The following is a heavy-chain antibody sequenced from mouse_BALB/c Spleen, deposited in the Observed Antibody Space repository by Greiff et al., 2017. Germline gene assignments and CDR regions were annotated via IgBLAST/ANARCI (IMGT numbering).Heavy chain of an antibody. CDR3: ARGKGNYGAWFAY. CDR1: GFTFSDYY. D-gene: IGHD2-1*01. V-gene: IGHV5-4*02. J-gene: IGHJ3*01. CDR2: ISDGGSYT. Sequence: EVKLMESGGGLVKPGGSLKLSCAASGFTFSDYYMYWVRQTPEKRLEWVATISDGGSYTYYPDSVKGRFTISRDNAKNNLYLQMSSLKSEDTAMYYCARGKGNYGAWFAYWGQGTLVTVSA.